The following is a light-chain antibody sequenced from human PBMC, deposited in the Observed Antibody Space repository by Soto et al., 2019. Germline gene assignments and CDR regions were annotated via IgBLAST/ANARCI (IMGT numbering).Light chain of an antibody. CDR3: SSYTSSSTLYV. V-gene: IGLV2-14*01. CDR2: DVS. J-gene: IGLJ1*01. CDR1: SSDVGGYNY. Sequence: QSALTQPASVSGSPGQSINISCTGTSSDVGGYNYVSWYQQHPGKAPKLMIYDVSNRPSGVSNRFSGSKSGNTASLTISGLQAEYEADYYCSSYTSSSTLYVFGTGTKLTVL.